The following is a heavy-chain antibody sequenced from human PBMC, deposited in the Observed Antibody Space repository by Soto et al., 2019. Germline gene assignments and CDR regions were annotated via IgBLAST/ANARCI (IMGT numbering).Heavy chain of an antibody. D-gene: IGHD1-1*01. CDR2: IYYSGNT. CDR1: GGSISSPSYY. Sequence: EPLPLTCSVSGGSISSPSYYWGWIRQPPGKGLEWIGSIYYSGNTYYNPSLKSRVTIFVDTSRNQFSLKVNSVTAADTAVYFWARLPGITTFRRDDWGQGTLVTVSS. V-gene: IGHV4-39*01. J-gene: IGHJ4*02. CDR3: ARLPGITTFRRDD.